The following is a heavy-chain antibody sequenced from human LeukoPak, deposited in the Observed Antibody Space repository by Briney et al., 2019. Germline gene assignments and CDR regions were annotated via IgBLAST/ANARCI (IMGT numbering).Heavy chain of an antibody. Sequence: PGGSLRLSCAASGFTFSTYNMHWVRQAPGKGLEWMAFISHGGLFKQYADSVKGRFTVSRDNSKNTLYLQMSSLRGEDTAMNYCAKDGQKDSPYSMDVWGQGTTVTVSS. CDR3: AKDGQKDSPYSMDV. CDR1: GFTFSTYN. J-gene: IGHJ6*02. CDR2: ISHGGLFK. V-gene: IGHV3-30*02. D-gene: IGHD2-21*01.